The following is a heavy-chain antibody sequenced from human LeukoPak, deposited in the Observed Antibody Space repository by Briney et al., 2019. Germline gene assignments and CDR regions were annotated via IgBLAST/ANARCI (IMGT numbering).Heavy chain of an antibody. Sequence: SETLSLTCTVSGGSISSYYWSWIRQPPGKGLEWIGYIYYSGSTNYNPSLKSRVTISVDTSKSQFSLKLSSVTAADTAVYYCAQSYDSSGFYNYWGQGTLVTVSS. V-gene: IGHV4-59*01. CDR1: GGSISSYY. CDR2: IYYSGST. J-gene: IGHJ4*02. D-gene: IGHD3-22*01. CDR3: AQSYDSSGFYNY.